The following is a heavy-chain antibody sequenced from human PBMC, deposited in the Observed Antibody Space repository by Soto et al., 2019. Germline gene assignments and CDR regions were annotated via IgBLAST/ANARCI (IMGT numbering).Heavy chain of an antibody. CDR2: INHSGST. V-gene: IGHV4-34*01. D-gene: IGHD2-2*02. CDR3: ARGHRIPYYFDY. J-gene: IGHJ4*02. Sequence: SETLSLTCAVYGGSFSGDYWSWIRQPPGKGLEWIGEINHSGSTNYNPSLKSRVTISVDTSKNQFSLKLSSVTAADTAVYYCARGHRIPYYFDYWGQGTLVTSPQ. CDR1: GGSFSGDY.